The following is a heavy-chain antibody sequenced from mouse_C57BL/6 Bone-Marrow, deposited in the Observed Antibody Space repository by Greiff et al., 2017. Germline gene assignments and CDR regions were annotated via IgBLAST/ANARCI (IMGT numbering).Heavy chain of an antibody. CDR2: IYPGSGST. J-gene: IGHJ3*01. CDR1: GYTFTSYW. CDR3: ARGGIYYYGPEAY. D-gene: IGHD1-1*01. V-gene: IGHV1-55*01. Sequence: VKLLQPGAELVKPGASVKMSCKASGYTFTSYWITWVKQRPGQGLEWIGDIYPGSGSTNYNEKFKSKATLTVDTSSSTAYMQLSSLTSEDSAVYYCARGGIYYYGPEAYWGQGTLVTVSA.